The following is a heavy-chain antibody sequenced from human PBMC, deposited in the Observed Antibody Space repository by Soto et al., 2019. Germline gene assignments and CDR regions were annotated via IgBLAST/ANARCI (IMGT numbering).Heavy chain of an antibody. CDR3: ARALYIVVVPAFDY. J-gene: IGHJ4*02. CDR1: GFTFSSYW. D-gene: IGHD2-2*01. V-gene: IGHV3-7*03. Sequence: GGSLRLSCAASGFTFSSYWMSWVRQAPGKGLEWVANIKQDGSEKYYVDSVKGRLTISRDNAKNSLYLQMNSLRAEDTAVYYCARALYIVVVPAFDYWGQGTLVTVSS. CDR2: IKQDGSEK.